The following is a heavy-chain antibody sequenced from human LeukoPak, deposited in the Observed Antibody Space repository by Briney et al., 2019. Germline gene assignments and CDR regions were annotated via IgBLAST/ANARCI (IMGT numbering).Heavy chain of an antibody. CDR3: ARVRSGSRRGYCSGGSCYPFDY. CDR1: GYTFTSYD. CDR2: MNPNSGNT. D-gene: IGHD2-15*01. J-gene: IGHJ4*02. V-gene: IGHV1-8*01. Sequence: GASVKVSCKASGYTFTSYDINWVRQATGQGLEWMGWMNPNSGNTGYAQKFQGRVTMTRNISISTAYMELSSLGSEDTAVYYCARVRSGSRRGYCSGGSCYPFDYWGQGTLVTVSS.